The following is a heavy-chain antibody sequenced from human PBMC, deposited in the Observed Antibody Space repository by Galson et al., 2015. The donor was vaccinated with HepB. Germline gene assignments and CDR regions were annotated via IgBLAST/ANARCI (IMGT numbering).Heavy chain of an antibody. Sequence: SLRLSCAASGFTFDDYAMHWVRQAPGKGLEWVSGISWNSGSIGYADSVKGRFTISRDNAKNSLYLQMNSLRAEDTALYYCAKDIRRGYSYGRSYYYYGMDVWGQGTTVTVSS. D-gene: IGHD5-18*01. CDR1: GFTFDDYA. CDR2: ISWNSGSI. J-gene: IGHJ6*02. V-gene: IGHV3-9*01. CDR3: AKDIRRGYSYGRSYYYYGMDV.